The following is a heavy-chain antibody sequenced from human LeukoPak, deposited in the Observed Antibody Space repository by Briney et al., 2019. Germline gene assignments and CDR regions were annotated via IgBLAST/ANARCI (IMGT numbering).Heavy chain of an antibody. J-gene: IGHJ6*02. D-gene: IGHD6-13*01. CDR2: IYYSGST. V-gene: IGHV4-59*08. CDR1: GGSISSYY. CDR3: ARVEQQLDYYYYYGMDV. Sequence: PSETLSLTCTVSGGSISSYYWSWIRQPPGKGLEWIGYIYYSGSTNYNPSLKSRVTISVDTSKNQFSLKLSSVTAADTAVYYCARVEQQLDYYYYYGMDVWGQGTTVTVSS.